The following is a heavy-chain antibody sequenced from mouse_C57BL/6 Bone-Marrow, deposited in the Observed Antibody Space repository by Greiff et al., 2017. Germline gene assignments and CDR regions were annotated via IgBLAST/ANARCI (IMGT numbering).Heavy chain of an antibody. Sequence: VHVKQSGAELVRPGASVKLSCTASGFNIKDDYMHWVKPRPEQGLEWIGWIDPENGDTEYASKFQGKATITADTSSNTAYLQLSSLTSEDTAVYYCTTGLYYYGSKDYWGQGTTLTVSS. V-gene: IGHV14-4*01. D-gene: IGHD1-1*01. J-gene: IGHJ2*01. CDR2: IDPENGDT. CDR3: TTGLYYYGSKDY. CDR1: GFNIKDDY.